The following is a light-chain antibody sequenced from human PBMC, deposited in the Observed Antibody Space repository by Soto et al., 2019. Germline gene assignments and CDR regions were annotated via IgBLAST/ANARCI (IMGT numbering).Light chain of an antibody. CDR1: QSVSSSY. J-gene: IGKJ1*01. Sequence: EIVLTQSPGTLSLSACERSTLSCMASQSVSSSYLAWYQQKPGQAPRLLIYGASSRATGIPDRFSGSGSGTDFTLTISRLEPEDFAVYYCQQYGSSPEGTFGQGTKVDI. CDR3: QQYGSSPEGT. V-gene: IGKV3-20*01. CDR2: GAS.